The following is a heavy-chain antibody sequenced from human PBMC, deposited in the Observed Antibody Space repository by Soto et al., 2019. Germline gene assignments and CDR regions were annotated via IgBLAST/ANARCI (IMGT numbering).Heavy chain of an antibody. CDR3: AREPPTDYYDSVGYFDL. CDR1: GFIFDDYA. J-gene: IGHJ2*01. V-gene: IGHV3-9*01. D-gene: IGHD3-22*01. Sequence: ESGGGLVQPGRSLRLSCAASGFIFDDYAMHWVRQAPGKGLEWVSGMSWHSGSIDYTDAVKGRFTISRDNAKNSLYLQMNSLRAEDTALYYCAREPPTDYYDSVGYFDLLGRGTLVTVSS. CDR2: MSWHSGSI.